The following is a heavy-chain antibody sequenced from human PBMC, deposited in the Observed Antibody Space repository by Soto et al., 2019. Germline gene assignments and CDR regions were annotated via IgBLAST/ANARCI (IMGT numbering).Heavy chain of an antibody. Sequence: VGSLRLSCAASGFTFSSYWMHWVRQAPGKGLVWVSRINSDGSSTSYADSVKGRFTISRDNAKNTLYLQMNSLRAEDTAVYYCARATPDWLTPYYFDYWGQGTLVTVSS. CDR3: ARATPDWLTPYYFDY. CDR1: GFTFSSYW. J-gene: IGHJ4*02. CDR2: INSDGSST. V-gene: IGHV3-74*01. D-gene: IGHD3-9*01.